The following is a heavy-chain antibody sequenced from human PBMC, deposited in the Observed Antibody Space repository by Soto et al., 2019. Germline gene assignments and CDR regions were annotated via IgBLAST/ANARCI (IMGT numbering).Heavy chain of an antibody. CDR1: GCSISSSSYF. Sequence: QLQLQESGPGLVKPSETLSLTCRVSGCSISSSSYFWGWIRQPPGKGLEWIGSIYYSGSTYYNPTLKSRVTVSVDTSKNQFSLKLSSVTAADTAVYYCARHPSDFWFDPWGQGTLVTVSS. CDR3: ARHPSDFWFDP. CDR2: IYYSGST. J-gene: IGHJ5*02. V-gene: IGHV4-39*01. D-gene: IGHD2-21*02.